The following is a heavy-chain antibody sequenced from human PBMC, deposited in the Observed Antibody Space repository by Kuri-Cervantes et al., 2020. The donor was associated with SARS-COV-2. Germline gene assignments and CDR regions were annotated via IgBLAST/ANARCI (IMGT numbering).Heavy chain of an antibody. J-gene: IGHJ5*02. Sequence: GESLKISCSASGLTFSSYAMHWVRQAPGKGLEYVSAISSNGGSTYYADSVKGRFTISRDNSKNTLYLQMSSLRAEDTAVYYCVKDVAFAGTTFDPWGQGTLVTVSS. CDR1: GLTFSSYA. V-gene: IGHV3-64D*08. CDR2: ISSNGGST. CDR3: VKDVAFAGTTFDP. D-gene: IGHD1-7*01.